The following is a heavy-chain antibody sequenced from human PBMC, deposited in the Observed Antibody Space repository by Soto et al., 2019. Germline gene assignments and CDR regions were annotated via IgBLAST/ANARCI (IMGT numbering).Heavy chain of an antibody. CDR1: GYSFTSYW. J-gene: IGHJ6*02. CDR2: IYPGDSDT. Sequence: GESLKISCKGSGYSFTSYWIGWVRQMPGKGLEWMGIIYPGDSDTRYSPSFQGQVTISADKSISTAYLQWSSLKASDTAMYYCARHRGSSGDPYYYYGMDVWGRGTTVTVSS. CDR3: ARHRGSSGDPYYYYGMDV. V-gene: IGHV5-51*01. D-gene: IGHD6-6*01.